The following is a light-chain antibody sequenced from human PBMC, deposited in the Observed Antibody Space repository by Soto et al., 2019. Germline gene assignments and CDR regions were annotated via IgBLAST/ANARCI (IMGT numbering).Light chain of an antibody. J-gene: IGKJ1*01. CDR2: GAS. CDR3: QQYGSSGT. Sequence: EIVLTQSPGTVSLSAGERATLSCRASQSVSNNYLAWYQQKPGQAPRLLVYGASNRATGIPDRFSGSGSGTDFTLTSSRLEPEDFAVYYCQQYGSSGTFGQGTKVDIK. CDR1: QSVSNNY. V-gene: IGKV3-20*01.